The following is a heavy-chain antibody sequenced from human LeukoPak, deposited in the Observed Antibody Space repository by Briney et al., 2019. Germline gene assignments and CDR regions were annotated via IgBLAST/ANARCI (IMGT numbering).Heavy chain of an antibody. CDR2: ISGSGGST. Sequence: GGSLRLSCAASGFTFSSYAMSWVRQAPGKGLEWVSAISGSGGSTFYADSVKGRFTISRDNSKNTLYLQMNSLRAEDTAVYYCAKTPQGYGAGYYFDYWGQGTLVTVSS. D-gene: IGHD5-12*01. CDR1: GFTFSSYA. J-gene: IGHJ4*02. V-gene: IGHV3-23*01. CDR3: AKTPQGYGAGYYFDY.